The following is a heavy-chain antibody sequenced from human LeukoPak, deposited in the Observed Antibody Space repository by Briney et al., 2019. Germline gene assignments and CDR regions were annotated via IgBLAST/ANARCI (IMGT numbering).Heavy chain of an antibody. CDR3: ASLGYDFWSGYYRTYYYYYYMDV. J-gene: IGHJ6*03. D-gene: IGHD3-3*01. CDR1: GFTFDDYA. V-gene: IGHV3-43*02. Sequence: LPGGSLRLSCAASGFTFDDYAMHWVRHAPGKGLEWVSLISEDGGSTYYADSVKGRFTISRDNSKNSLYLRMNSLRTEDTALYYCASLGYDFWSGYYRTYYYYYYMDVWGKGTTVTVSS. CDR2: ISEDGGST.